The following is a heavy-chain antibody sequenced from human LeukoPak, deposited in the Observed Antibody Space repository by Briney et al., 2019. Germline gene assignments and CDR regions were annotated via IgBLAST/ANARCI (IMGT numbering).Heavy chain of an antibody. V-gene: IGHV3-66*02. CDR1: GFTGSSNY. J-gene: IGHJ6*02. CDR3: ARGLAGYYYGMDV. D-gene: IGHD3-16*01. CDR2: IYSGGST. Sequence: GGSLRLSCAASGFTGSSNYMSWVRQAPGKGLEWVSVIYSGGSTYYADSVKGRFTISRDNSKNTLYLQMNSLRAEDTAVYYCARGLAGYYYGMDVWGQGTTVTVSS.